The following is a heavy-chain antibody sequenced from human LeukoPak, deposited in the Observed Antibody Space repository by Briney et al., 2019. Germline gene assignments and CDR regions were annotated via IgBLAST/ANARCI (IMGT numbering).Heavy chain of an antibody. Sequence: SETLSLTCTVTGGSISSGGYYWSWIRQHPGKGLEWIGYIYYSGSTYYNPSLKSRVTISVDTSKNQFSLKLSSVTAADTAVYYCARDSVRGVAVAATEFFYYYYGMDVWGQGTTVTVSS. CDR3: ARDSVRGVAVAATEFFYYYYGMDV. CDR2: IYYSGST. D-gene: IGHD6-19*01. CDR1: GGSISSGGYY. V-gene: IGHV4-31*03. J-gene: IGHJ6*02.